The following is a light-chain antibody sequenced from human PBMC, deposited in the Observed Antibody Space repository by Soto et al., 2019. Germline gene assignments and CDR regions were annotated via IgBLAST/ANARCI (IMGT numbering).Light chain of an antibody. CDR1: KGIYIY. CDR2: AAS. Sequence: DIQMTQSPSSLSESVGDRINITCRASKGIYIYLAWYQQKPGKIPKVLIYAASTLQSGVPSRFSRSGSGTDFTLTISILQTEDVATYYCQKYNTAPWTFGQGTKVDIK. J-gene: IGKJ1*01. V-gene: IGKV1-27*01. CDR3: QKYNTAPWT.